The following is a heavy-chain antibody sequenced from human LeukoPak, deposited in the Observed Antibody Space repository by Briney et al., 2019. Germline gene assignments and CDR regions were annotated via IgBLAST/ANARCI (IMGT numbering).Heavy chain of an antibody. Sequence: GASVKVSCKASGGTFSSYTISWVRQATGQGLEWMGRIIPILGIANYAQKFQGRVTITADKSTSTAYMELSSLKSEDTAVYYCARAPGIAAIGAFDIWGQGTMVTVSS. D-gene: IGHD6-25*01. J-gene: IGHJ3*02. CDR1: GGTFSSYT. CDR3: ARAPGIAAIGAFDI. CDR2: IIPILGIA. V-gene: IGHV1-69*02.